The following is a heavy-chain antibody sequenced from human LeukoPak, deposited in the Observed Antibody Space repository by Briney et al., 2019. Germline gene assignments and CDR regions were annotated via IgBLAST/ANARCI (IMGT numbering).Heavy chain of an antibody. V-gene: IGHV3-23*01. CDR1: GFNFSSYA. J-gene: IGHJ4*02. Sequence: GGSLRLSCAASGFNFSSYAMSWVRQAPGKGLEWVSAISGSGGSTYYADSVKGRFTISRDNSKNTLYMQMNSLRAEDTAVYYCAKGCSGYGSGSYYSGPLPYWGQGTLVTVSS. CDR2: ISGSGGST. CDR3: AKGCSGYGSGSYYSGPLPY. D-gene: IGHD3-10*01.